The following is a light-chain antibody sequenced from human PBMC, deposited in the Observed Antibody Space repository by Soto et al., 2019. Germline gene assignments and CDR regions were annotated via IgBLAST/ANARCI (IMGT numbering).Light chain of an antibody. CDR2: GAT. CDR3: QQYGVSPQS. J-gene: IGKJ3*01. CDR1: QSISGSY. V-gene: IGKV3-20*01. Sequence: EIVLTQSPGTLSLSPGERVTLSCRASQSISGSYLAWYQQKRGQAPRLLVYGATTRATGIPDRFSGSGSGSDFTPIISRLEPEDFAVYFCQQYGVSPQSFGPGTKVDIK.